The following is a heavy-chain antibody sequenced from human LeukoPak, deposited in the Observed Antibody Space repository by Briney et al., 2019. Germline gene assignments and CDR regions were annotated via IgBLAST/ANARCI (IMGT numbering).Heavy chain of an antibody. CDR1: GYSFTSYW. CDR3: ERQSKWLHNEGPYFDY. V-gene: IGHV5-51*01. J-gene: IGHJ4*02. CDR2: VYPGDSDT. Sequence: GESLKISCKGSGYSFTSYWIGWVRQMPGKGVEWMGIVYPGDSDTRYSPSFQGQVTISADKSIGTAYLQWSSLKASDTAMYYCERQSKWLHNEGPYFDYWGQGTLVTVSS. D-gene: IGHD5-12*01.